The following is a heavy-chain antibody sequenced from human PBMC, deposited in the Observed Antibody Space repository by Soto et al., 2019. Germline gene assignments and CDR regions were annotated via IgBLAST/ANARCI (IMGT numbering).Heavy chain of an antibody. D-gene: IGHD2-15*01. CDR1: GYTFTSYA. Sequence: ASVKVSCKASGYTFTSYAMHWVRQAPGQRLEWMGWINAGNGNTKYSQKFQGRVTITRDTSASTAYMELSSLRSEDTAVYYCARVYCSGGSCYSYFDYWGQGTLVTVSS. J-gene: IGHJ4*02. CDR3: ARVYCSGGSCYSYFDY. CDR2: INAGNGNT. V-gene: IGHV1-3*01.